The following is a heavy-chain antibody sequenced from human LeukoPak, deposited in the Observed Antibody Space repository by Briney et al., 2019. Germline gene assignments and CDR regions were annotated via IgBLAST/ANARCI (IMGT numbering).Heavy chain of an antibody. CDR1: GGSISSGSYY. D-gene: IGHD1-26*01. J-gene: IGHJ5*02. V-gene: IGHV4-61*02. Sequence: SETLSLTCTVSGGSISSGSYYWSWIRQPAGKGLEWIGRIYTSGSTNYNPSLKSRVTISVDTSKNQFSLKLSSVTAADTAVYYCAGDRVVGATDWFDPWGQGTLVTVSS. CDR3: AGDRVVGATDWFDP. CDR2: IYTSGST.